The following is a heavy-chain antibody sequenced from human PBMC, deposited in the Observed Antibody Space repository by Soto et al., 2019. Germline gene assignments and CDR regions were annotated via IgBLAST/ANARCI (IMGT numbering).Heavy chain of an antibody. CDR1: GGTFSSYA. CDR2: IIPIFGTA. V-gene: IGHV1-69*06. CDR3: ARCYCSGGSCYSCYFDY. J-gene: IGHJ4*02. D-gene: IGHD2-15*01. Sequence: QVQLVQSGAEVKKPGSSVNVSCKASGGTFSSYAISWVRQAPGQGLEWMGGIIPIFGTANYAQKFQGRVTITADKSTSTAYMELSSLRSEDTAVYYCARCYCSGGSCYSCYFDYWGQGTLVTVSS.